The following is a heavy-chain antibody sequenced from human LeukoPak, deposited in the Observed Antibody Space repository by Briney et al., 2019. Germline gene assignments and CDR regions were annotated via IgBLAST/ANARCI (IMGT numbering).Heavy chain of an antibody. CDR2: INPSGGST. J-gene: IGHJ4*02. D-gene: IGHD2-21*02. V-gene: IGHV1-46*01. Sequence: ASVTVSCKASGYTFTSYYIHWVRQAPGQGLEWMGIINPSGGSTSYAQKFQGRVTMTRDTSTSTVYMELSSLRSEDTAVYYCAREPLLPYCGGDCVGYYFDYWGQGTLVTVSS. CDR1: GYTFTSYY. CDR3: AREPLLPYCGGDCVGYYFDY.